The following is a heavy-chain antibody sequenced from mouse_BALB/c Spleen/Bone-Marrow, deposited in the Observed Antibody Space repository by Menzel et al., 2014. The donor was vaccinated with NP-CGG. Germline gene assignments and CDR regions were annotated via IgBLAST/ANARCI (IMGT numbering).Heavy chain of an antibody. CDR3: ARGGNYGY. Sequence: QVQLQQSGAEPVKPGASVKLSCKTSGYTFTNYWIHWVKQRPGQGLGWIGEIFPGIGTTYYNEKFKGKATLTIDTSSSTAYMQLSSLTSEDSAVYFCARGGNYGYWGQGTTLTVSS. CDR1: GYTFTNYW. V-gene: IGHV1S132*01. J-gene: IGHJ2*01. D-gene: IGHD2-1*01. CDR2: IFPGIGTT.